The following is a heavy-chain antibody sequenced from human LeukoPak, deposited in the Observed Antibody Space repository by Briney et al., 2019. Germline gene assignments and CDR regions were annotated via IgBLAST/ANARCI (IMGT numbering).Heavy chain of an antibody. CDR3: ARADDSSGYSPPAGGMDV. D-gene: IGHD3-22*01. J-gene: IGHJ6*02. CDR1: GYTFTSYG. Sequence: ASVKVSCKASGYTFTSYGISWVRQAPGQGLEWMGWISAYNGNTNYAQKLQGRVTMTTDTSTSTAYMELRSLRSEDTAVYYCARADDSSGYSPPAGGMDVWGQGTTVTVSS. V-gene: IGHV1-18*04. CDR2: ISAYNGNT.